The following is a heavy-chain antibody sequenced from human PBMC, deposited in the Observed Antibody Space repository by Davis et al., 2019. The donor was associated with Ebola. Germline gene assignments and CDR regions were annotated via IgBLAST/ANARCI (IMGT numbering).Heavy chain of an antibody. Sequence: MPSETLSLTCTVSGGSISSSYWSWIRQPPGKGLEWIGYIYYSESSNYNPSLKSRVTISVDTSKNQFSLKLRSVTAADTAVYFCARLMVGPWGRGTLVTVSS. CDR3: ARLMVGP. CDR1: GGSISSSY. J-gene: IGHJ5*02. D-gene: IGHD4/OR15-4a*01. V-gene: IGHV4-59*08. CDR2: IYYSESS.